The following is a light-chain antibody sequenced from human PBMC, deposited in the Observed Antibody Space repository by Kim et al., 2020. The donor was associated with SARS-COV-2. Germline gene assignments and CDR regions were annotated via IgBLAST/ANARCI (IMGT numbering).Light chain of an antibody. Sequence: QSALTQPASVSESPGQSITISCTGTSSDVGGYNYVSWYQQHPGKAPKLMIYDVSKRPSGVSNRFSGSKSGNTASLTISGLQAEDEADYYCSSYTSSSTYYVFGTGTKVTVL. CDR2: DVS. J-gene: IGLJ1*01. CDR1: SSDVGGYNY. CDR3: SSYTSSSTYYV. V-gene: IGLV2-14*01.